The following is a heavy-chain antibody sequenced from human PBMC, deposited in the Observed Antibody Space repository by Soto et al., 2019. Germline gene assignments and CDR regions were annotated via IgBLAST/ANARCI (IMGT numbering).Heavy chain of an antibody. CDR1: GYTFSGHW. CDR3: ARHGAAIWLGY. Sequence: PVESLKISCNTSGYTFSGHWISWVRQVPGKGLQWMGNIDPSDSYINYNPAFRGHVTFSVDKSNSTAYLHWRSLGPSDTAIYYCARHGAAIWLGYWGQGTLVTVSS. V-gene: IGHV5-10-1*01. CDR2: IDPSDSYI. J-gene: IGHJ4*02. D-gene: IGHD6-19*01.